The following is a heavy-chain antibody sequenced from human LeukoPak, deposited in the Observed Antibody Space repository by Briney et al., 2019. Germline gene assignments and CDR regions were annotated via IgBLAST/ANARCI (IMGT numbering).Heavy chain of an antibody. Sequence: GGSLRLSCAASGFTFSSYWMSWVRQAPGKGLEWVANIKQDGSDKYYVDSVKGRFTISRDNAKNSLYLQMNSLRDEDTAVFYCARHPGGLKDPFDIWGQGTMVTVSS. D-gene: IGHD6-19*01. CDR1: GFTFSSYW. CDR2: IKQDGSDK. V-gene: IGHV3-7*02. CDR3: ARHPGGLKDPFDI. J-gene: IGHJ3*02.